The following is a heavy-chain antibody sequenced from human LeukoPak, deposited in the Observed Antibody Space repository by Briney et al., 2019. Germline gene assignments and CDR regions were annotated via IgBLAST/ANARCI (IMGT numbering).Heavy chain of an antibody. CDR2: IYSAGNT. CDR3: ARDASGFHYFDY. V-gene: IGHV3-53*01. CDR1: GFTVSSNY. J-gene: IGHJ4*02. Sequence: GGSLRLSCAASGFTVSSNYMSWVHQAPGKGLEWVSVIYSAGNTYYTDSVKGRFTISRDNSKNTLYLQMNSLRAEDTAVYYCARDASGFHYFDYWGQGTLVTVSS. D-gene: IGHD3-10*01.